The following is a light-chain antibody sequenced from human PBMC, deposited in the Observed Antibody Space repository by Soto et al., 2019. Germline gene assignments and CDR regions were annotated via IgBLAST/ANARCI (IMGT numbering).Light chain of an antibody. J-gene: IGLJ1*01. CDR1: TSNIGADYD. CDR2: GSS. V-gene: IGLV1-40*01. CDR3: QSYDSSLINYV. Sequence: QSVLTQPPSVSGAPGQRVTIPCTGSTSNIGADYDVHWYQQLPGTAPKLLIYGSSDRPSGVPDRFSGSKSGTSASLAITGLQAEDEADYYCQSYDSSLINYVFGTGTKVTVL.